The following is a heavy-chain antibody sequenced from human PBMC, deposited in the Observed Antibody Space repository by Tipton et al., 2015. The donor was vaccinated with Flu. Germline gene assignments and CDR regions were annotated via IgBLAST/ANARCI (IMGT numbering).Heavy chain of an antibody. J-gene: IGHJ5*02. CDR1: GDSISGSYY. Sequence: TLSLTCTVSGDSISGSYYWGWIRQPPGTGREGIGNIYHTGSPYHNPSLKSRVTISVDTSRNHLSLRQRFVTAADTAVDFCARRDYSNYVSDPKHWFDPGGQGILGTVSP. CDR3: ARRDYSNYVSDPKHWFDP. D-gene: IGHD4-11*01. CDR2: IYHTGSP. V-gene: IGHV4-38-2*02.